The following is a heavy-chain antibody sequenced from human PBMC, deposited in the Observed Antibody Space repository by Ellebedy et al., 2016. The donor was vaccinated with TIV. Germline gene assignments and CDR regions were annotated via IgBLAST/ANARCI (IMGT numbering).Heavy chain of an antibody. CDR3: ARGGYGDYWEY. Sequence: ASVKVSXXASGYTFTSYYMHWVRQAPGQGLEWMGIINPSGGSTSYAQKFQGRVTMTGDTPTSTVYMELSSLRSEDTAVYYCARGGYGDYWEYWGQGTLVTVSS. D-gene: IGHD4-17*01. J-gene: IGHJ4*02. CDR1: GYTFTSYY. V-gene: IGHV1-46*01. CDR2: INPSGGST.